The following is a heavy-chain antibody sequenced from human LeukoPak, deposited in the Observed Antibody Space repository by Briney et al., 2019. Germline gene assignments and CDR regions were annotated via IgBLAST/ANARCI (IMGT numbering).Heavy chain of an antibody. Sequence: SETLSLTCTVYGDSISSTTYNWGWIRQPPGKGLEWIGSIYYTGITYYNPSLKSRVTMSIDTSENQFSLNLNSVTAADTAVYYCARGFRYCSGGSCYPGVNWFDPWGQGTLVTVSS. CDR3: ARGFRYCSGGSCYPGVNWFDP. V-gene: IGHV4-39*01. J-gene: IGHJ5*02. D-gene: IGHD2-15*01. CDR2: IYYTGIT. CDR1: GDSISSTTYN.